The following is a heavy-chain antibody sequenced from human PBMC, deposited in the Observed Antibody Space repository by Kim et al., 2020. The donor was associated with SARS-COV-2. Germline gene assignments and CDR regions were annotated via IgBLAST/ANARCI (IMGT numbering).Heavy chain of an antibody. J-gene: IGHJ3*02. Sequence: ASVKVSCKASGYTFTSYAMNWVRQAPGQGLEWMGWINTNTGNPTYAQGFTGRFVFSLDASVSTAYLQISSLKAEDTAVYYCARASWLYYDSSGYYGDAFDIWGPGTMVTVSS. CDR3: ARASWLYYDSSGYYGDAFDI. V-gene: IGHV7-4-1*02. CDR1: GYTFTSYA. CDR2: INTNTGNP. D-gene: IGHD3-22*01.